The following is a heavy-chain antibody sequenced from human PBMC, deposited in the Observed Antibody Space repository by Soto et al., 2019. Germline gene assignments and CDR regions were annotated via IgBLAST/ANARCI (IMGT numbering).Heavy chain of an antibody. CDR1: GGSFSGYY. V-gene: IGHV4-34*01. D-gene: IGHD6-13*01. Sequence: QVQLQQWGAGLLKPSETLSLTCAVYGGSFSGYYWSWIRQPPGKGLEWIGEINHSGSTNYNPSLKSRVTISVDTFKNQFSLKLSSVTAADTAVYYCARGLGSVRQLVPDRYYFDYWGQGTLVTVSS. J-gene: IGHJ4*02. CDR2: INHSGST. CDR3: ARGLGSVRQLVPDRYYFDY.